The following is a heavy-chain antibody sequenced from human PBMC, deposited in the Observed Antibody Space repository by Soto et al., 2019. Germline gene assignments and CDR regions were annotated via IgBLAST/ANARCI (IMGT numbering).Heavy chain of an antibody. CDR3: ARAGTYSSGWSPFDY. J-gene: IGHJ4*02. CDR2: INAGNGNT. Sequence: ASVKVSCKASGYTFTSYAMHWVRQAPGQRLEWMGWINAGNGNTKYSQKFQGRVTITRDTSASTAYMELSSLRSEDTAVYYCARAGTYSSGWSPFDYWGQGTLVTVSS. V-gene: IGHV1-3*01. CDR1: GYTFTSYA. D-gene: IGHD6-19*01.